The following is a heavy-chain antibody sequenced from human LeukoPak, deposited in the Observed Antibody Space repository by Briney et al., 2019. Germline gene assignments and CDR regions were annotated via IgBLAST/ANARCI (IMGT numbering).Heavy chain of an antibody. CDR3: ARHQLDAFDI. CDR1: GGSISSYY. Sequence: SETLSLTCTVSGGSISSYYWSWIRQPPGKGLEWIGYIYYGGSTNYNPSLKSRVTISVDMSKNQFSLKLSSVTAADTAVYYCARHQLDAFDIWGQGTMVTVSS. J-gene: IGHJ3*02. CDR2: IYYGGST. V-gene: IGHV4-59*08.